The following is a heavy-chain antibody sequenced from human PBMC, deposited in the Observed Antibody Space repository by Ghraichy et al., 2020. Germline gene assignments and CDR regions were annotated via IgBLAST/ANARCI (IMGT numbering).Heavy chain of an antibody. V-gene: IGHV3-48*03. CDR1: GFTFSSYE. J-gene: IGHJ4*02. CDR2: ISSSGSTI. CDR3: ARDSGWTMKFDY. D-gene: IGHD6-19*01. Sequence: GGSLRLSCAASGFTFSSYEMNWVRQAPGKGLEWVSYISSSGSTIYYADSVKGRFTISRDNAKNSLYLQMNSLRAEDTAVYYCARDSGWTMKFDYWGQGTLVTVSS.